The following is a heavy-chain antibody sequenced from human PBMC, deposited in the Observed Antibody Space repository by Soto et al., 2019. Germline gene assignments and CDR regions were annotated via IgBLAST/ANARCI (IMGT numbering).Heavy chain of an antibody. D-gene: IGHD6-19*01. CDR2: ISWNSGSI. V-gene: IGHV3-9*01. Sequence: PGGSLRLSCAASGFTFDDYAMHWVRQAPGKGLEWVSGISWNSGSIGYADSVKGRFTISRDNAKNSLYLQMNSLRAEDTALYYCAKDMGPAVAGWRGAFDIWGQGTMVTVSS. CDR1: GFTFDDYA. CDR3: AKDMGPAVAGWRGAFDI. J-gene: IGHJ3*02.